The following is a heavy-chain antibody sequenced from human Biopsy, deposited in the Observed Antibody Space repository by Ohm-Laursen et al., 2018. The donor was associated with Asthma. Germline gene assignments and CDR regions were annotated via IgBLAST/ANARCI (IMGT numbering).Heavy chain of an antibody. CDR1: GFTFSSYP. D-gene: IGHD6-19*01. CDR3: ARESSVAGSSDFDY. J-gene: IGHJ4*02. CDR2: INNSSSII. V-gene: IGHV3-48*01. Sequence: SLRLSCAASGFTFSSYPMNWVRQAPGKGLEWLSYINNSSSIIYYADSVKGRFTISRDNSKNTLYLQMNSLRAEDTAVYYCARESSVAGSSDFDYWGQGTLVTVSS.